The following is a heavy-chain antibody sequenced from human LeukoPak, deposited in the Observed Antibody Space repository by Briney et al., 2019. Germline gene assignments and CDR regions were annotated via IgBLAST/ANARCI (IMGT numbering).Heavy chain of an antibody. CDR3: AKDFRIGYSAHFDY. CDR2: IYENGGTT. J-gene: IGHJ4*02. D-gene: IGHD2-21*01. CDR1: GFTFRSHA. Sequence: GGSLRLSCVGSGFTFRSHAMSWVRQAPEKGLEFVSGIYENGGTTYYADSVKGRFSISRDNSKNTLYLQMDSLRGEDMAVYYCAKDFRIGYSAHFDYWGQGALVTVSS. V-gene: IGHV3-23*01.